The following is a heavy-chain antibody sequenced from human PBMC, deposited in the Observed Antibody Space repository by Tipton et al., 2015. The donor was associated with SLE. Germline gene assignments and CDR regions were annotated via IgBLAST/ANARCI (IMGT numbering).Heavy chain of an antibody. J-gene: IGHJ4*02. Sequence: QLVQSGAEVKKSGESLKISCRGSGYRFSSYWIGWVRQMPGEGLEWMGIIFPGDSDATYSPSFQGQVTISADKSLSTAYLQWSSLKASDTATYFCARRRDIGDLYYFDFWGQGTLVTVSS. CDR3: ARRRDIGDLYYFDF. V-gene: IGHV5-51*03. D-gene: IGHD4-17*01. CDR1: GYRFSSYW. CDR2: IFPGDSDA.